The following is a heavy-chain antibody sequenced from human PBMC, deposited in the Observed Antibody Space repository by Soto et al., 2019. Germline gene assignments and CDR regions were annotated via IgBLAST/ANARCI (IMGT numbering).Heavy chain of an antibody. V-gene: IGHV4-39*01. CDR3: ARGLVKLQLWLNNYYGMDV. J-gene: IGHJ6*02. CDR1: GGSISSSSYY. CDR2: IYYSGSN. Sequence: SETLSLTCTVSGGSISSSSYYWGWIRQPPGKGLEWIGSIYYSGSNYYNPSLKSRVAISVDTSKNQFSLKLSSVTAADMAVYYCARGLVKLQLWLNNYYGMDVWGQGTTVTVSS. D-gene: IGHD5-18*01.